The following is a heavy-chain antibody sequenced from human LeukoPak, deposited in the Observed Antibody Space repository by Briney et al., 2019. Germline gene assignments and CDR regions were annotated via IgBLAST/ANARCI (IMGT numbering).Heavy chain of an antibody. J-gene: IGHJ4*02. Sequence: SETLSLTCTVSVDSLSSYYWIWIRRPPGRGRGGIGYIYYRGSTNYNPSLKSRVTISVDTSKNQFSLKLSSVTAADTAVYYCASVGGSHWAFDYWGQGTLVTVSS. CDR3: ASVGGSHWAFDY. V-gene: IGHV4-59*08. D-gene: IGHD1-26*01. CDR2: IYYRGST. CDR1: VDSLSSYY.